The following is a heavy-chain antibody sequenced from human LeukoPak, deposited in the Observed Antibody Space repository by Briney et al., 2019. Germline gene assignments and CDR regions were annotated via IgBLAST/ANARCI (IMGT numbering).Heavy chain of an antibody. CDR1: EFSVGSNY. D-gene: IGHD6-13*01. CDR3: ARVGYSSSWYKVYYYYYYMDV. V-gene: IGHV3-66*01. Sequence: PGGSLRLSCAASEFSVGSNYMTWVRQAPGKGLEWVSLIYSGGSTYYADSVKGRFTISRDNSKNTLYLQMNSLRAEDTAVYYCARVGYSSSWYKVYYYYYYMDVWGKGTTVTISS. CDR2: IYSGGST. J-gene: IGHJ6*03.